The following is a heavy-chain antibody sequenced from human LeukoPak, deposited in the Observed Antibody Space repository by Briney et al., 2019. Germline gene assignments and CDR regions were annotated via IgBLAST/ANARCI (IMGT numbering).Heavy chain of an antibody. CDR2: IYTSGST. CDR3: ARETTMIVVVITDASDI. J-gene: IGHJ3*02. D-gene: IGHD3-22*01. CDR1: GGSISSGSYY. Sequence: SETLSLTCTVSGGSISSGSYYWSWIRQPAGKGLEWIGRIYTSGSTNYNPSLKSRVTISVDTSKNQFSLKLSSVTAADTAVYYCARETTMIVVVITDASDIWGQGTMVTVSS. V-gene: IGHV4-61*02.